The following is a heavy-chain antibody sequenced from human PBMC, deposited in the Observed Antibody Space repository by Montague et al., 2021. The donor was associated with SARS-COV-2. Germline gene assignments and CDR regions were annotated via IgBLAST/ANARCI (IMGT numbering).Heavy chain of an antibody. D-gene: IGHD3-3*01. Sequence: SETLSLTCSVSGHSIWSSDWWTWVRQPPGKGLEWIGEIYHSGSTTYNPSLKSRVTISVDKSKNQFSLTLTSLTAADTAVYYCARAQKTISGMLIPPYYFDFRGQGTLVTVSS. V-gene: IGHV4-4*02. J-gene: IGHJ4*02. CDR3: ARAQKTISGMLIPPYYFDF. CDR2: IYHSGST. CDR1: GHSIWSSDW.